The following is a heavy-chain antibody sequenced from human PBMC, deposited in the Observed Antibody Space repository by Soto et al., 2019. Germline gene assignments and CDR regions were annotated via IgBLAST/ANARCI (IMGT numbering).Heavy chain of an antibody. CDR3: ARAVLPATAPFDY. J-gene: IGHJ4*02. D-gene: IGHD2-2*01. Sequence: SETLSLTCIVSGGSISNYYWSWIRQPPGKGLEWIGYIYYSGSTNYNPSLQSRVTISVDTSKNQFSLKLSSVTAADTAVYYCARAVLPATAPFDYLGQGTRVTVSS. CDR1: GGSISNYY. V-gene: IGHV4-59*01. CDR2: IYYSGST.